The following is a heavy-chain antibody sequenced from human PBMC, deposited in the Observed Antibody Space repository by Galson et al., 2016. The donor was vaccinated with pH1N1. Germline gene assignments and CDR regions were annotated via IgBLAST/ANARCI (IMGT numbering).Heavy chain of an antibody. D-gene: IGHD3-10*01. CDR1: AFNVRSDY. V-gene: IGHV4-34*01. CDR2: VNPSGST. J-gene: IGHJ4*02. Sequence: LRLSCATSAFNVRSDYLSWIRQPPGKGLEWIGEVNPSGSTIYNPSLNSRVIISADTSRNQFSLKLTSVTAADTAVYFCARVDFGGKLGDWGQGTQVTVSS. CDR3: ARVDFGGKLGD.